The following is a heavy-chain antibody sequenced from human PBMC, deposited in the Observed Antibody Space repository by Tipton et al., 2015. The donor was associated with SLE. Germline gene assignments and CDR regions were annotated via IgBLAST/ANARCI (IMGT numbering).Heavy chain of an antibody. Sequence: TLSLTCTVSGGSISSANYYCGWLRQPPGKGLDWIGSIYYGGSTYYNPSLTSRVTISVDTSKNQLSLKLSSVTAADTAVYYCARTIPVSGRGWYFDLWGRGTLVTVSS. CDR3: ARTIPVSGRGWYFDL. V-gene: IGHV4-39*07. J-gene: IGHJ2*01. D-gene: IGHD6-13*01. CDR1: GGSISSANYY. CDR2: IYYGGST.